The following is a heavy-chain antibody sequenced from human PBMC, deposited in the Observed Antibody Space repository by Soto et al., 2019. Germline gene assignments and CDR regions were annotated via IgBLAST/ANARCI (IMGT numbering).Heavy chain of an antibody. CDR3: GYYYDY. D-gene: IGHD3-22*01. CDR1: GGSISSISYY. Sequence: PSETLRLTYTVSGGSISSISYYWGWIRQPPGQGLEWLGTIYSLGNTYYNPSLKSRVTISVDKSKSQLFLKLSSVTAHAGYYDSSGYYYDYWGQGTLVTVSS. J-gene: IGHJ4*02. V-gene: IGHV4-39*01. CDR2: IYSLGNT.